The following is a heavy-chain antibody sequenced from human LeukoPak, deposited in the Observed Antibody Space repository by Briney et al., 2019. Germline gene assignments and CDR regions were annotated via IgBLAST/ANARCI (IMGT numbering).Heavy chain of an antibody. CDR3: AKGIYGGNTMFYFDY. J-gene: IGHJ4*02. CDR1: GFAFSNYG. D-gene: IGHD4-23*01. Sequence: RGSLRLSCAASGFAFSNYGMSWVRQAPGKGLEWVSAISGSGDNTYYADSVKGRFTISRDISTNTLFLQMNSLRAEDTAMFYCAKGIYGGNTMFYFDYWGQGTLVAVSS. V-gene: IGHV3-23*01. CDR2: ISGSGDNT.